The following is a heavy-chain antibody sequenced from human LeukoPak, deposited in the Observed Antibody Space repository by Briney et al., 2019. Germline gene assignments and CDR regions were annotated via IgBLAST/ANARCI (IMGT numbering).Heavy chain of an antibody. CDR1: GGSISSYY. V-gene: IGHV4-59*01. D-gene: IGHD6-13*01. J-gene: IGHJ4*02. CDR2: IYYSGST. CDR3: ARGVKAAGFDY. Sequence: PSETLSLTCTVSGGSISSYYWSWIWQPPGKGLEWIGYIYYSGSTNYNPSLKSRVTISVDTSKNQFSLKLSSVTAADTAVYYCARGVKAAGFDYWGQGTLVTVSS.